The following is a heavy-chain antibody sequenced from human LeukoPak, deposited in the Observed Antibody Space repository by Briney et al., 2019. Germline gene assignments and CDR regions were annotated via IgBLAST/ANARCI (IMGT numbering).Heavy chain of an antibody. CDR1: GGSIDITNY. CDR3: TREDRPYCPFAY. V-gene: IGHV4-4*02. Sequence: SETLSLTCGVSGGSIDITNYWSWVRQAPGKGLEWIGEIAHDGTTNYNPSLSSRVAMSFDRANNQFSLSLTSVTAADTAVYYCTREDRPYCPFAYWGQGVLVTVSS. D-gene: IGHD1-26*01. CDR2: IAHDGTT. J-gene: IGHJ4*02.